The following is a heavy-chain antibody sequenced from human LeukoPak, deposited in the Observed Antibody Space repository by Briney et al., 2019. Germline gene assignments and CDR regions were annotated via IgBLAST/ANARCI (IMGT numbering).Heavy chain of an antibody. J-gene: IGHJ4*02. CDR1: GYSFTSYW. V-gene: IGHV5-51*01. D-gene: IGHD3-9*01. CDR2: IYPGDSDT. Sequence: GESLKISCKSSGYSFTSYWIGWVRQMPGKGLEWMGIIYPGDSDTRYSPSFQGQVTISADKSISTAYLQWSSLKASDTAMYYCARQTRPTTYYDILTGHIPTHFDYWGQGTLVTVSS. CDR3: ARQTRPTTYYDILTGHIPTHFDY.